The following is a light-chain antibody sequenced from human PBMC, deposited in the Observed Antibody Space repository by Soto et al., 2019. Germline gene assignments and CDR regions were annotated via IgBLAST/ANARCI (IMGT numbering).Light chain of an antibody. J-gene: IGLJ1*01. V-gene: IGLV2-14*01. CDR3: SSSTTSSTLV. Sequence: QSALTQPASVSGSPGQSTTISCTGTSSDVGGYNYVSWYQQRPGKAPKLMIYEVNNRPSGISNRFSGSKSGNTASLTISGLQAEDEADYYCSSSTTSSTLVFGTGTKVTVL. CDR1: SSDVGGYNY. CDR2: EVN.